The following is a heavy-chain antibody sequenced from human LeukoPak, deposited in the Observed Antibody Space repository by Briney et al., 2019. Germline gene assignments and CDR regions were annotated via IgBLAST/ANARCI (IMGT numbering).Heavy chain of an antibody. CDR2: ISTSSSYI. CDR1: GFTLSTYY. Sequence: PGGSLRLSCAASGFTLSTYYMNWVRQAPGKWLEWVSSISTSSSYIYYADAVKGRFTISRGNAKNSLYLQINSLRAEDTAVYYCARVGLDRRGYSGYEAFDYWGQGTLVTVSS. V-gene: IGHV3-21*01. D-gene: IGHD5-12*01. CDR3: ARVGLDRRGYSGYEAFDY. J-gene: IGHJ4*02.